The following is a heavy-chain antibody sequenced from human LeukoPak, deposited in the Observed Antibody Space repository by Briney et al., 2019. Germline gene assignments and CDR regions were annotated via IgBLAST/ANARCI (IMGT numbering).Heavy chain of an antibody. V-gene: IGHV3-30*02. CDR3: AKPDFWSGYSFDY. J-gene: IGHJ4*02. D-gene: IGHD3-3*01. CDR2: IRYDGSNK. CDR1: GFTFSSYG. Sequence: GGSLRLSCAASGFTFSSYGMHWVRQAPGKGLEWVAFIRYDGSNKYYADSVKGRFTISRDNSKNTLYLQMNSLRAEDTAVYYCAKPDFWSGYSFDYWGQGTLVTVSS.